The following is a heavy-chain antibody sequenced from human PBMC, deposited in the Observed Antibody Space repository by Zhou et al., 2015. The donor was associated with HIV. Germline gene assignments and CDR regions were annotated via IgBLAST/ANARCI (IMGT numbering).Heavy chain of an antibody. Sequence: QVQLVQSGAEVKKPGSSVKVSCKASGGTFSSYAISWVRQAPGQGLEWMGGINPNSGGTNYAQKFQGRVTMTRDTSISTAYMELSRLRSDDTAVYYCARLRKRWLRLLFHYGMDVWGQGTTVTVSS. CDR1: GGTFSSYA. CDR3: ARLRKRWLRLLFHYGMDV. V-gene: IGHV1-2*02. CDR2: INPNSGGT. D-gene: IGHD5-12*01. J-gene: IGHJ6*02.